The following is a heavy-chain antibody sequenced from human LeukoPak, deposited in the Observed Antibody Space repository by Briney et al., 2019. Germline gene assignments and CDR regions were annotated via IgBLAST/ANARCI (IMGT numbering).Heavy chain of an antibody. CDR1: GYTFTGYY. J-gene: IGHJ4*02. V-gene: IGHV1-2*02. D-gene: IGHD6-19*01. CDR2: INPNSGGT. CDR3: ATTTATSGSSLY. Sequence: RASVKVSCKASGYTFTGYYMHWVRQAPGQGLEWMGWINPNSGGTNYAQKFQGRVTMTAERSTNTAYMELRGLTFDDTAVFYCATTTATSGSSLYWGQGTLVNVAS.